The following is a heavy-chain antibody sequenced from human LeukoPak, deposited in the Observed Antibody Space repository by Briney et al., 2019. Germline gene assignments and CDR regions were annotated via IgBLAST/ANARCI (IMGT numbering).Heavy chain of an antibody. Sequence: SETLSLTCAVNGGSFSGYYWSWIRQPPGKGLEWIGEINHSGSTNYNPSLKSRVTISVDTSKNQFSLKLSSVTAADTAAYYCARGARTPSGYGSRTAGRANWFDPWGQGTLVTVSS. CDR3: ARGARTPSGYGSRTAGRANWFDP. CDR1: GGSFSGYY. CDR2: INHSGST. J-gene: IGHJ5*02. D-gene: IGHD5-12*01. V-gene: IGHV4-34*01.